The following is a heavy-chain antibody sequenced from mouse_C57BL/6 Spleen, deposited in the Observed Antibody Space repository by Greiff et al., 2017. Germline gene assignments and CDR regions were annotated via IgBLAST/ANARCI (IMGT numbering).Heavy chain of an antibody. V-gene: IGHV1-76*01. Sequence: VQLQQSGAELVRPGASVKLSCKASGYTFTDYYINWVKQRPGQGLEWIARIYPGSGNTYYNEKFKGKATLTAEKSSSTAYMRLSSLTSADSAVYFCAKCGGRSYYFDFWGKGTTLTVAS. CDR1: GYTFTDYY. CDR3: AKCGGRSYYFDF. J-gene: IGHJ2*01. CDR2: IYPGSGNT.